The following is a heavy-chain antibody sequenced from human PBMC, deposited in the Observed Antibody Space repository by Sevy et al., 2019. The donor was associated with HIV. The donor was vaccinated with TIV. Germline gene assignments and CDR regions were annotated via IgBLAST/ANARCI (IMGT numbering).Heavy chain of an antibody. V-gene: IGHV3-48*02. J-gene: IGHJ4*02. CDR1: GFIFSNFG. D-gene: IGHD2-21*02. CDR3: ARDGTRLQY. Sequence: GGSLRLSCVVSGFIFSNFGMNWVRQVPGKGLEWVAYNSGSGDPTKYAESVKGRFTVSRDNAQNALFLQMNSLRDDDTGVYFCARDGTRLQYWGQGTLVTVSS. CDR2: NSGSGDPT.